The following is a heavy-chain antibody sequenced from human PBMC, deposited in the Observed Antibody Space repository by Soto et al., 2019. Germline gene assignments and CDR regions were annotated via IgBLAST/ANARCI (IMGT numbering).Heavy chain of an antibody. J-gene: IGHJ6*02. CDR3: AKSARAENPYYYGMDV. Sequence: QVQLVESGGGVVQPGRSLRLSCAASGFTFSSYGMHWVRQAPGKGLEWVAVISYDGSNKYYADSVKGRFTIPRDNSKNTLYLQMNSLRAEDTAVYYCAKSARAENPYYYGMDVWGQGTTVTVSS. CDR2: ISYDGSNK. CDR1: GFTFSSYG. V-gene: IGHV3-30*18.